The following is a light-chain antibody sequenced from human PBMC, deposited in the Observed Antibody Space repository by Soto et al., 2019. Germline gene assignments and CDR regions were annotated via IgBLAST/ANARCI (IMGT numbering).Light chain of an antibody. CDR2: AAS. CDR1: QSIDTY. V-gene: IGKV1-39*01. Sequence: DIQMTQSPSSLSASFGDRVTLTCRASQSIDTYLNWYQQKPGTAPKLLMYAASTLHSGVPSRFSGSGSGTDFTLTISSLQREDVATYFCQQSHSTPYTCGQGTKLEI. J-gene: IGKJ2*01. CDR3: QQSHSTPYT.